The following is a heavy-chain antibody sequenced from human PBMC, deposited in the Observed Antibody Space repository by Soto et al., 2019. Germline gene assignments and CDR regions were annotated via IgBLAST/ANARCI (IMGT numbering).Heavy chain of an antibody. J-gene: IGHJ4*02. V-gene: IGHV4-59*01. CDR3: ARDLFGGYCLDY. D-gene: IGHD5-12*01. Sequence: SETLSLTCTVSGGSINNNFWGWIRQPPGKGLEWIGYVYYDGHTDYNPSLESRVTIAVDTSKNQFSPRLTSVTAADTAVYYCARDLFGGYCLDYWGQGALVTVSS. CDR1: GGSINNNF. CDR2: VYYDGHT.